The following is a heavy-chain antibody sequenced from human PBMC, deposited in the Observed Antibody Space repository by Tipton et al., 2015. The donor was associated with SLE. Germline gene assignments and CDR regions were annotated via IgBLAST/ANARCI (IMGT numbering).Heavy chain of an antibody. V-gene: IGHV3-30*02. CDR3: ARVTIVVSGHGMDV. CDR1: GFTFSSYG. D-gene: IGHD3-3*01. J-gene: IGHJ6*02. Sequence: SLRLSCAASGFTFSSYGMHWVRQAPGKGLEWVAFIRFVGSNKYYADSLKGRFTISRDNSKNTLYLQMNSLRAEDTAVYYCARVTIVVSGHGMDVWGQEYSVHVSS. CDR2: IRFVGSNK.